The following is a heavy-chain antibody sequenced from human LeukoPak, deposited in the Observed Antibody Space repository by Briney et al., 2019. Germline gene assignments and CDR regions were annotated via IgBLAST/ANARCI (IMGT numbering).Heavy chain of an antibody. Sequence: GGSLRLSCAASGFTFSSYAMHWVRQAPGKGLEWVAVISYDGSNKYYADSVKGRFTISRDNSKNTLYLQMNSLRAEDTAVYYCAKYPRPYGDYIPIDYWGQGTLVTVSS. V-gene: IGHV3-30*04. CDR1: GFTFSSYA. CDR2: ISYDGSNK. J-gene: IGHJ4*02. CDR3: AKYPRPYGDYIPIDY. D-gene: IGHD4-17*01.